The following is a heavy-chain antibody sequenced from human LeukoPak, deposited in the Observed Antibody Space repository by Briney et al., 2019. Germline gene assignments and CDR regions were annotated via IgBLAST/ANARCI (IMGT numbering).Heavy chain of an antibody. V-gene: IGHV3-7*01. CDR2: IKPDGSEK. J-gene: IGHJ4*02. CDR1: GFTSSSYW. CDR3: ARERMYSGSGSTYPYYDY. Sequence: PGGALRLSCAAPGFTSSSYWMSWVRQSPGKGLEWLANIKPDGSEKYFMDSVKGRFTISRDNAKNALYLEMNSLRAEDTAEYFCARERMYSGSGSTYPYYDYWGQGTLVTVSS. D-gene: IGHD3-10*01.